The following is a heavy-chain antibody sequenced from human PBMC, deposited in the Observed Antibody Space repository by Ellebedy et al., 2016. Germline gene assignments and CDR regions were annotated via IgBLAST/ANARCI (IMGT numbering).Heavy chain of an antibody. D-gene: IGHD3-9*01. CDR1: GFTFSSYA. V-gene: IGHV3-30-3*01. CDR2: ISYDGSNK. Sequence: GESLKISXAASGFTFSSYAMHWVRQAPGKGLEWVAVISYDGSNKYYADSVKGRFTISRDNSKITLYLQMNSLRAEDTAVYYCARPGYDILTGYLDYWGQGTLVTVSS. CDR3: ARPGYDILTGYLDY. J-gene: IGHJ4*02.